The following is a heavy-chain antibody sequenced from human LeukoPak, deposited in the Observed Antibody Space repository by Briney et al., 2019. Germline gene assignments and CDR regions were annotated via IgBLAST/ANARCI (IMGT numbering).Heavy chain of an antibody. CDR2: IKQDGSEK. CDR1: GFIFSTYW. CDR3: ARGGGYASDY. V-gene: IGHV3-7*04. D-gene: IGHD2-2*01. J-gene: IGHJ4*02. Sequence: PGGSLRLSCAASGFIFSTYWMSWVRQAPGKGLEWVATIKQDGSEKFYADSAKGRFTISRDNAKKSLYLQMNSLRGEDTAIYYCARGGGYASDYWGQGTLVTVSS.